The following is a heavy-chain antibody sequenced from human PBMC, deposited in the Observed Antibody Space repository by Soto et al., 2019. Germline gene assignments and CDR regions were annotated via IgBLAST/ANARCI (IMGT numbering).Heavy chain of an antibody. J-gene: IGHJ6*02. V-gene: IGHV1-18*01. D-gene: IGHD5-12*01. CDR2: ISAYNGNT. CDR1: GYTFTSYG. Sequence: QVQLVQSGAEVKKPGASVKVSCKASGYTFTSYGISWVRQAPGQGLEWMGWISAYNGNTNYAQRLQGRVTMTTDTSTSTLYMELRSLRSDDTAVYYCARDDRGHYYYYGMDVWGQGTTVTVSS. CDR3: ARDDRGHYYYYGMDV.